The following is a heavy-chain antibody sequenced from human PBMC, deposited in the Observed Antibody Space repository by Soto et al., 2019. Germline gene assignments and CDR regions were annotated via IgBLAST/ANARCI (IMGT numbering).Heavy chain of an antibody. CDR3: ASYDFWSGYYS. V-gene: IGHV3-23*01. Sequence: QLGGSLRLSCAASGFTFSSYAMSWVRQAPGKGLEWVSAISGSGGSTYYADSVKGRFTISRDNSKNTLYLQMNSLRAEDTAVYYCASYDFWSGYYSWGQGTLVTVSS. J-gene: IGHJ4*02. D-gene: IGHD3-3*01. CDR2: ISGSGGST. CDR1: GFTFSSYA.